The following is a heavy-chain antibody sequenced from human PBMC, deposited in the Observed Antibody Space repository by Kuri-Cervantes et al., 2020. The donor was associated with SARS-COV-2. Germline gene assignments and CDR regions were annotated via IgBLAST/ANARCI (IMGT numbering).Heavy chain of an antibody. J-gene: IGHJ5*02. Sequence: GESLKISCAASGFTFSSYEMNWVRQAPGKGLEWVAVISYDGSNKYYADSVKGRFTISRDNSKNTLYLQMNSLRAEDTAVYYCARDLGRRFDPWGQGTLVTVSS. CDR1: GFTFSSYE. CDR3: ARDLGRRFDP. CDR2: ISYDGSNK. D-gene: IGHD1-26*01. V-gene: IGHV3-30-3*01.